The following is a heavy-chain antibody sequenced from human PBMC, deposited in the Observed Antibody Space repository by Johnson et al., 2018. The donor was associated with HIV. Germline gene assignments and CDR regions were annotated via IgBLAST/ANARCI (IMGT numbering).Heavy chain of an antibody. CDR1: GFTFSSYG. Sequence: QVQLVESGGGLVQPGGSLRLSCAASGFTFSSYGLHWVRQAPGKGLEWVAVISYDGSKRYYEDSVKGRFTISRDNANNSLYLQMNSLRAEDTALYYCARERGGAFDIWGQGTMVTVSS. CDR3: ARERGGAFDI. V-gene: IGHV3-30*03. CDR2: ISYDGSKR. J-gene: IGHJ3*02.